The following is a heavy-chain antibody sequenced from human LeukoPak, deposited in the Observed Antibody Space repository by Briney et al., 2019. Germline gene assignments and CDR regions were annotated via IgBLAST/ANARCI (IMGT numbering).Heavy chain of an antibody. V-gene: IGHV4-59*01. CDR3: ARFPGSAEYRHYYYMDV. J-gene: IGHJ6*03. CDR2: IYYSDST. D-gene: IGHD2-15*01. CDR1: GGSISNYF. Sequence: SETLSLTCTVSGGSISNYFWSWIRQPPGKGLECIGYIYYSDSTNYNPSLKSRVTVSVDTSKNQFSLKLGSVTAADTAVYYCARFPGSAEYRHYYYMDVWGKGTTVTVSS.